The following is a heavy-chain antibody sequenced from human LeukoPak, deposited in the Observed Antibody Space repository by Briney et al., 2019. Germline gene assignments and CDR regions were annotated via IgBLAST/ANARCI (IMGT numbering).Heavy chain of an antibody. J-gene: IGHJ6*03. CDR2: IYHSGST. CDR1: GYSISSGYY. D-gene: IGHD5-18*01. CDR3: ARLHHYFYYMDV. V-gene: IGHV4-38-2*02. Sequence: SETLSLTCTVSGYSISSGYYWGWIRQPPGKGLEWIGSIYHSGSTYYNPSLKSRVTISVDTSKNQFSLKLSSVTAADTAVYYCARLHHYFYYMDVWGKGTTVTVSS.